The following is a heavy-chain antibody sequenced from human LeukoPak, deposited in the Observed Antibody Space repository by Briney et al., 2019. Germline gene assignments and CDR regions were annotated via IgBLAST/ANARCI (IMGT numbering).Heavy chain of an antibody. CDR1: GGSFSGYY. CDR2: INHSGST. J-gene: IGHJ4*02. CDR3: AREGGRYDSSGSLAFDY. D-gene: IGHD3-22*01. Sequence: TSETLSLTCAVYGGSFSGYYWSWIRQPPGKGLEWIGEINHSGSTNYNPSLKSRVTISVDTSKNQFSLKLSSVTAADTAVYYCAREGGRYDSSGSLAFDYWGQGTLVTVSS. V-gene: IGHV4-34*01.